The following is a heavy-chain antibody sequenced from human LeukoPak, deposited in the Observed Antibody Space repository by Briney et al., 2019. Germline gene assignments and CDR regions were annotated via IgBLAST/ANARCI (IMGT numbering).Heavy chain of an antibody. CDR2: IYTDGST. D-gene: IGHD4-17*01. Sequence: GGSLRLSCAASGFTVSSNYMSWVRQAPGKGLEWVSVIYTDGSTYYADSVKGRFTISRDNSKNTVYLQMSSLRADDTAVYYCATPGPVSTGVGYWGQGTLVTVSS. V-gene: IGHV3-53*01. CDR3: ATPGPVSTGVGY. J-gene: IGHJ4*02. CDR1: GFTVSSNY.